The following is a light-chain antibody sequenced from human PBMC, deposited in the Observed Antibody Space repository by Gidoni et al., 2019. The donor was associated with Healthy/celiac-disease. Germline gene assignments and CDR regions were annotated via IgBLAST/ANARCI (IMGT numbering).Light chain of an antibody. CDR1: QSVLYSSNNKNY. CDR2: WAS. CDR3: QQYYSSPWT. Sequence: DIVMTQSPDSLALSLGERATINCKSSQSVLYSSNNKNYLAWYQQKPGQPPNLLIYWASTRESVVPDRFSGSGSGTDFTLTISSLQAEDVAVYYCQQYYSSPWTFGQGTKVEIK. V-gene: IGKV4-1*01. J-gene: IGKJ1*01.